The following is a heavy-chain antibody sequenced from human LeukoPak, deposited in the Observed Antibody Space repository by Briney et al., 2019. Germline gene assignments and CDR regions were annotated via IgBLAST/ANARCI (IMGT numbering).Heavy chain of an antibody. CDR3: VSGSGWYMDY. Sequence: GGSLGLSCAASGFTFSNYWMTWVRQAPGKGLEWVANIKPDENEKYYVDSVKGRFTISRDNAKNSLYLQMNSLRAEDTAVYYCVSGSGWYMDYWGQGTLVTVSS. CDR2: IKPDENEK. D-gene: IGHD6-19*01. CDR1: GFTFSNYW. J-gene: IGHJ4*02. V-gene: IGHV3-7*03.